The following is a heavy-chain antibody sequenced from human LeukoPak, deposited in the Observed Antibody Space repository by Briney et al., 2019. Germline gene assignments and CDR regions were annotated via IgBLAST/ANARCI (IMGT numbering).Heavy chain of an antibody. Sequence: GGSLRLSCAASGFTFSSSAMNWVRQAPGKGLEYVSAISSNGDSTYYANSVKGRFTISRDNSKNTLYLQMGSLRAEDMAVYYCARVRPAVTTYSSAFDYWGQGTLVTVSS. CDR3: ARVRPAVTTYSSAFDY. V-gene: IGHV3-64*01. CDR1: GFTFSSSA. CDR2: ISSNGDST. D-gene: IGHD4-17*01. J-gene: IGHJ4*02.